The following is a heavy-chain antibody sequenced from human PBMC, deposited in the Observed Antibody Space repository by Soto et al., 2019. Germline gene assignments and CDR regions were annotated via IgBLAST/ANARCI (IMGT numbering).Heavy chain of an antibody. D-gene: IGHD1-26*01. CDR2: ISGSGDST. J-gene: IGHJ4*02. CDR1: GFTFSSYA. Sequence: EVQLLESGGGLVQPGGSLRLSCAASGFTFSSYAMRWVRQAPVKGLEWVSAISGSGDSTYYADSVKGRFTISRDNSKNTLYLQMHSLRAEDTAVYYCASRGSGSYYDYWGQGTLVTVSS. CDR3: ASRGSGSYYDY. V-gene: IGHV3-23*01.